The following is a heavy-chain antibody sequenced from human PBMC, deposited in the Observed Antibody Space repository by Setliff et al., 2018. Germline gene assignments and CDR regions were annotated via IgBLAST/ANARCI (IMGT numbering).Heavy chain of an antibody. V-gene: IGHV4-38-2*01. Sequence: SSETLSLTCAVSYYSISSGYYWGWIRQPPGKGLEWIGSMYHSGSTYYSPSLESRVTISVDMSKNHLSLKLSSVTAADTAVYYCARHIWGAKMQLPHDVFDIWGQGTMVT. CDR2: MYHSGST. CDR1: YYSISSGYY. D-gene: IGHD2-2*01. CDR3: ARHIWGAKMQLPHDVFDI. J-gene: IGHJ3*02.